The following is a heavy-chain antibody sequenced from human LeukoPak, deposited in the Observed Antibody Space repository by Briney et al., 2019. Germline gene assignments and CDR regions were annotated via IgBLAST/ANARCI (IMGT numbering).Heavy chain of an antibody. Sequence: GGTLRLSCAASGFTFSSYAMSWVRQAPGKGLEWISTISGSGGSTYYVDSVKGRFTISRDNSKNTLYLQMNSLRAEDTAVYYCAKEDNWRYFDYWGQGTLVTVSS. V-gene: IGHV3-23*01. D-gene: IGHD1-1*01. CDR2: ISGSGGST. CDR3: AKEDNWRYFDY. CDR1: GFTFSSYA. J-gene: IGHJ4*02.